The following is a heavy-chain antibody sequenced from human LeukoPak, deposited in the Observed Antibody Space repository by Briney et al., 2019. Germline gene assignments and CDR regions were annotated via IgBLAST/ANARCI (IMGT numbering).Heavy chain of an antibody. J-gene: IGHJ4*02. Sequence: ASVKVSCKVSGYTLTELSMHWVRQAPGQGLEWMGWINPNSGGTNYAQKFQGRVTMTRDTSISTAYMELSRLRSDDTAVYYCARDPGWYYFDYWGQGTLVTVSS. CDR2: INPNSGGT. CDR1: GYTLTELS. D-gene: IGHD6-19*01. CDR3: ARDPGWYYFDY. V-gene: IGHV1-2*02.